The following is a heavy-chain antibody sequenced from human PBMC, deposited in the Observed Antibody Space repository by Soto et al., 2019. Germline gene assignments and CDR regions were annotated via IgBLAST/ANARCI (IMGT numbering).Heavy chain of an antibody. D-gene: IGHD1-26*01. CDR1: GFTFSDHY. Sequence: GGSLRLSCAASGFTFSDHYMDWVRQAPGKGLEWVARSRNKANSYTTEYAASVKGRFSISRDDSKKSIYLQMNTLRTEDTAVYYCASRYSGSYDYWGQGTLVTVSS. CDR3: ASRYSGSYDY. J-gene: IGHJ4*02. V-gene: IGHV3-72*01. CDR2: SRNKANSYTT.